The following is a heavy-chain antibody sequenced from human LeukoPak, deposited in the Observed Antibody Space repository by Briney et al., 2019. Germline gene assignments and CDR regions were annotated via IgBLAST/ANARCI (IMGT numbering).Heavy chain of an antibody. CDR2: IRYDGSNK. D-gene: IGHD3-16*02. J-gene: IGHJ3*02. V-gene: IGHV3-30*02. CDR3: AKDSAWGSYRSDAFDI. Sequence: GGSLRLSCAASGFTFSSYGMHWVRQAPGKGLEWVAFIRYDGSNKYYADSVKGRFTISRDNSKNTLYLQMNSLRAEDTAVYYCAKDSAWGSYRSDAFDIWGQGTMVTVSS. CDR1: GFTFSSYG.